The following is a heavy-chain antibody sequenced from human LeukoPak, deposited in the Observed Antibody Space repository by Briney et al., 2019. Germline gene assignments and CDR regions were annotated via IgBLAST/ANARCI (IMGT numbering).Heavy chain of an antibody. J-gene: IGHJ6*03. CDR2: INHSGST. CDR3: ARTAAIVVVPAAMPTYYYYYYMDV. V-gene: IGHV4-34*01. Sequence: SETLSLTCAVYGGSFSGYYWSWIRQPPGKGLEWIGEINHSGSTNYNPSLKSRVTISVDTSKNQFSLKLSSVTAADTAVYYCARTAAIVVVPAAMPTYYYYYYMDVWGKGTTVTVSS. CDR1: GGSFSGYY. D-gene: IGHD2-2*01.